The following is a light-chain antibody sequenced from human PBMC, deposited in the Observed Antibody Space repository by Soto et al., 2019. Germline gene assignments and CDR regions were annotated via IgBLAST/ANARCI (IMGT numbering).Light chain of an antibody. CDR2: DVS. CDR1: SSDVGSYNL. CDR3: SSYTTSSTLV. J-gene: IGLJ3*02. V-gene: IGLV2-14*02. Sequence: QSALTQPASMSGSPGQSITISCTGTSSDVGSYNLVSWYQQHPGKAPKLMIYDVSNRPSGVSNRFSGSKSGNTASLTLSGLQAEDEADYYCSSYTTSSTLVFGGGTKLTVL.